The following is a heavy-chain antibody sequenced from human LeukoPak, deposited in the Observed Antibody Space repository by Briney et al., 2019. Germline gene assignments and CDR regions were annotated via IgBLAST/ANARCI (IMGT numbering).Heavy chain of an antibody. CDR3: ARDLLLWFGEFPSFYFDY. V-gene: IGHV1-18*01. CDR1: GYTFTSYG. D-gene: IGHD3-10*01. CDR2: ISAYNGNT. J-gene: IGHJ4*02. Sequence: ASVKVSCKASGYTFTSYGISWVRQAPGQGLEWMGWISAYNGNTNYAQKLQGRVTMTTDTSTSTAYMELRSPRSDDTAVYYCARDLLLWFGEFPSFYFDYWGQGTLVTVSS.